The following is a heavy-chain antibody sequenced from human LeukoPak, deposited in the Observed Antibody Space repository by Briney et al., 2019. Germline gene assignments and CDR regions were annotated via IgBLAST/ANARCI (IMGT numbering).Heavy chain of an antibody. J-gene: IGHJ6*02. CDR2: IYYSGSI. Sequence: PSETLSLTCTVSGGSISSYYWSWIRQPPGKGLEWIGYIYYSGSINYNPSLKSRVTISVDTSKNQFSLKLSSVTAADTAVYYCARGLAVGYYYGMDVWGQGTTVTVSS. V-gene: IGHV4-59*01. CDR3: ARGLAVGYYYGMDV. D-gene: IGHD6-19*01. CDR1: GGSISSYY.